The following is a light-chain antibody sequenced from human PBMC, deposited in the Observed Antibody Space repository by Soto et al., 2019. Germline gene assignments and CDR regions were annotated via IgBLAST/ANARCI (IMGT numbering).Light chain of an antibody. J-gene: IGKJ2*01. CDR1: RGVGTSY. CDR3: QQYGRSPL. CDR2: GTS. Sequence: ENVLTQSPGTLSLSPGETASLSCSASRGVGTSYLAWYQQKPGQAPRLLLYGTSNRATGIPDRFSGSGSGTDFTLTISGLEPEDFAVYFCQQYGRSPLFGQGTKLEIK. V-gene: IGKV3-20*01.